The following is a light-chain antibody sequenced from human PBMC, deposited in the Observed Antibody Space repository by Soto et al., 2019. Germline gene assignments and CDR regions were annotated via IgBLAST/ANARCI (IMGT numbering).Light chain of an antibody. J-gene: IGKJ1*01. CDR1: RHLMHSNGYNY. CDR2: LGS. V-gene: IGKV2-28*01. CDR3: MQTLQTPT. Sequence: DIVMTQSPLSLPVTPGEPASISCRSSRHLMHSNGYNYLDWYLQKPGQSPQLLIYLGSNRASGVPDRFSGSGSGTDFILRISRVEAEDVGVYYCMQTLQTPTFGQGTKVEIK.